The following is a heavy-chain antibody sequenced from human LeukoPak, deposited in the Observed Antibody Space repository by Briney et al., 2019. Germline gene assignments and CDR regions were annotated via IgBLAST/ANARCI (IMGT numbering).Heavy chain of an antibody. J-gene: IGHJ4*02. CDR1: GFTFSNYD. CDR3: AKDPGIAGRDIDY. V-gene: IGHV3-30*18. CDR2: ISYDGSNK. Sequence: GGSLRLSCVASGFTFSNYDMHWVRQAPGKGLEWVAVISYDGSNKYYADSVKGRFTISRDNSKNTLYLQMNSLRAEDTAVYYCAKDPGIAGRDIDYWGQGTLVTVSS. D-gene: IGHD1-20*01.